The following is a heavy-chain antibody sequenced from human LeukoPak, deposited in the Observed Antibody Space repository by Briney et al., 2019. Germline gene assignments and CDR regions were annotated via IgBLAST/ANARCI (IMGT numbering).Heavy chain of an antibody. CDR1: GITFNTYW. CDR2: ISSDGSTT. V-gene: IGHV3-74*01. J-gene: IGHJ4*02. D-gene: IGHD3-16*01. Sequence: PGGSLRLSCAASGITFNTYWMHWVRQAPGKGLVWVSRISSDGSTTTYADSVKGRFTISRDNAKNTLYLQMNSLRAEDTAVYYCARDWGGYGPTSHDYWGQGTLVTVSS. CDR3: ARDWGGYGPTSHDY.